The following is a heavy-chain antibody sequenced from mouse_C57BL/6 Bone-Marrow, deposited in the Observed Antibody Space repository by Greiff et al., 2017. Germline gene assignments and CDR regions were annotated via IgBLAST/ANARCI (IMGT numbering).Heavy chain of an antibody. CDR3: ARESGWLLRLDY. Sequence: QVQLQQPGAELVKPGASVKLSCKASGYTFTSYWMHWVKQRPGQGLEWIGMIHPNGGSTNYNEKFKSKATLTVAKSSSTAYMQLSSLTSEDSAVYYCARESGWLLRLDYWGQGTTLTVSS. CDR1: GYTFTSYW. D-gene: IGHD2-3*01. V-gene: IGHV1-64*01. J-gene: IGHJ2*01. CDR2: IHPNGGST.